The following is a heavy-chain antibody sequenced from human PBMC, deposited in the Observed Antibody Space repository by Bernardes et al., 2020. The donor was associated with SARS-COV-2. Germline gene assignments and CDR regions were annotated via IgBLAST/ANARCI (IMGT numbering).Heavy chain of an antibody. J-gene: IGHJ4*02. CDR2: IIPFLGIG. D-gene: IGHD6-19*01. CDR3: ARDRRLTPRGFDY. V-gene: IGHV1-69*04. CDR1: GGTFSSYT. Sequence: SVKVSCKASGGTFSSYTINWVRQAPGQGLEWMGRIIPFLGIGNYAQKFQDRVTITADKSTSTAYMELSSLRSEDTAVYYCARDRRLTPRGFDYWGQGTLVTVST.